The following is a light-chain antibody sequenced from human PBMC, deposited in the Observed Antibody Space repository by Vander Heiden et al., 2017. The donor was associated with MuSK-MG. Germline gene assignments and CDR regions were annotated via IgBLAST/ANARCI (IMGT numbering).Light chain of an antibody. J-gene: IGLJ2*01. Sequence: SSELTQDPAVSVALGQTVSITCQGDSLRSYYASWYQQKPGQAPVLCIYGKNNRPSVIPDRFSGSSSGNTASLTITGAQEEDEADYYCNSRDSSGNLLFGGGTKLTVL. V-gene: IGLV3-19*01. CDR2: GKN. CDR1: SLRSYY. CDR3: NSRDSSGNLL.